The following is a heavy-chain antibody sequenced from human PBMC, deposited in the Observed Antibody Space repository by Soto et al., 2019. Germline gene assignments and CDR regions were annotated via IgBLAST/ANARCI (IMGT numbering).Heavy chain of an antibody. Sequence: SETLSLTCTVSGGSVSSGSYYWSWIRQPPGKGLEWIGYIYYSGSTNYNPSLKSRVTISVDTSKNQFSLKLSSVTAADTAVYYCARGPYYYGSGSFGTYYFDYWGQGTLVTVSS. CDR1: GGSVSSGSYY. D-gene: IGHD3-10*01. V-gene: IGHV4-61*01. CDR2: IYYSGST. CDR3: ARGPYYYGSGSFGTYYFDY. J-gene: IGHJ4*02.